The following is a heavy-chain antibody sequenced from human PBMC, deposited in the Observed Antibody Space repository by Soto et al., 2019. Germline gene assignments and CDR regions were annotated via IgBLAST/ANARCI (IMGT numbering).Heavy chain of an antibody. CDR2: IRTKANSYAT. V-gene: IGHV3-73*01. CDR1: GFTFSGSA. D-gene: IGHD4-17*01. Sequence: GGSLRLSCAASGFTFSGSAMHWVRQASGKGLEWVGRIRTKANSYATAYAASMKGRFTISRDDSKNTAYLQMNSLNTEDTAVYYCARAYGDYYYYYGVDVWGQGTAVTVSS. CDR3: ARAYGDYYYYYGVDV. J-gene: IGHJ6*02.